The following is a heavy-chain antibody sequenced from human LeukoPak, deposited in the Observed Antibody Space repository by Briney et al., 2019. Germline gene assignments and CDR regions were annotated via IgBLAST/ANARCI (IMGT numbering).Heavy chain of an antibody. CDR1: GYTFTNYW. D-gene: IGHD3-22*01. Sequence: GASLKISCQASGYTFTNYWIGWVRQMPGKGLEWIGIIYPGDSDIRYSPSFQGQVTISADKSINTAYLQWSSLQASDTAMYYCARESSGYYPHYWGQGTLVTVSS. V-gene: IGHV5-51*01. CDR2: IYPGDSDI. J-gene: IGHJ4*02. CDR3: ARESSGYYPHY.